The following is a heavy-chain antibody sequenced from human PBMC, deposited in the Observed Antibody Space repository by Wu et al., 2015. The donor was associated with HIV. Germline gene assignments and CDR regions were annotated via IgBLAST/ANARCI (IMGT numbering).Heavy chain of an antibody. CDR1: GGTFRIYA. D-gene: IGHD6-19*01. CDR2: MNPRTGNT. J-gene: IGHJ4*02. Sequence: QVQLVQSGAEVKKPGSSVKVSCEASGGTFRIYAISWVRQAPGQGLEWMGWMNPRTGNTGYAQKFQGRVTMTRDTSISTANMELSSLRSEDTAVYYCARQRAYTSGWYIFDYWGQGTLVTVSS. CDR3: ARQRAYTSGWYIFDY. V-gene: IGHV1-8*02.